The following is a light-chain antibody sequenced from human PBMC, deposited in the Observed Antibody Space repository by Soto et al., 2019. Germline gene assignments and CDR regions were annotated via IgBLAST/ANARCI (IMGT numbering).Light chain of an antibody. Sequence: EIVLTQSPGTLSLSPGERATLSCRASQSVSNNYLAWYQQKPGQAPRRLIYGASTRATGIPDRFSGSGSGTDFTLTIGRLEPEDFAVYSCQQYGSSPTFGEGTRLEIK. CDR2: GAS. V-gene: IGKV3-20*01. CDR1: QSVSNNY. J-gene: IGKJ5*01. CDR3: QQYGSSPT.